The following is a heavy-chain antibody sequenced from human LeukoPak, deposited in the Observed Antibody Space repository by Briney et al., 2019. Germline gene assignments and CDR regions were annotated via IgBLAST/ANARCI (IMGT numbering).Heavy chain of an antibody. Sequence: GGSLRLSCAASGFTFSDHDMDWVRQAPGKGLEWVGRTRHKAYSYTTEYAASVKGRFTISRDDSKNSLYLQMNSLKTEGTAVYFCAREIWFGEPIFDYWGQGTLVTVSS. V-gene: IGHV3-72*01. CDR1: GFTFSDHD. CDR3: AREIWFGEPIFDY. CDR2: TRHKAYSYTT. D-gene: IGHD3-10*01. J-gene: IGHJ4*02.